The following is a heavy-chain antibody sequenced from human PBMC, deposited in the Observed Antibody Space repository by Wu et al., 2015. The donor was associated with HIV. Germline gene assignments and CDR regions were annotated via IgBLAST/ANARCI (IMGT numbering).Heavy chain of an antibody. V-gene: IGHV1-2*02. J-gene: IGHJ5*02. CDR1: GYTFTDYY. Sequence: VQLVQSGAQVQKSGASVKVSCKTSGYTFTDYYIHWVRQAPGQGLQWMGWINPDTGDTKYSQHFKGSVTMTTDTSISTVYMVLTSPKLNDTATYYCARDRRIYGDNVGVISWFDPLGTGNPGHSLL. CDR2: INPDTGDT. D-gene: IGHD4-17*01. CDR3: ARDRRIYGDNVGVISWFDP.